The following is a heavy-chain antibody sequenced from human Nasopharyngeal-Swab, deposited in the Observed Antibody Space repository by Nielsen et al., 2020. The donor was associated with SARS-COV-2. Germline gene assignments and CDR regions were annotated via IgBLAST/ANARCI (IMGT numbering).Heavy chain of an antibody. D-gene: IGHD5-18*01. CDR2: IATPTGHP. CDR1: GYTFTRYA. Sequence: ASVKVSCRASGYTFTRYAINWLRQAPGQGPEWMGWIATPTGHPTYAQGFTGRFVFSLDTSVATAYLHINSLKTEDTAIYYCVRDQAMARPNWFDQWGQGTLVTVSS. CDR3: VRDQAMARPNWFDQ. J-gene: IGHJ5*02. V-gene: IGHV7-4-1*02.